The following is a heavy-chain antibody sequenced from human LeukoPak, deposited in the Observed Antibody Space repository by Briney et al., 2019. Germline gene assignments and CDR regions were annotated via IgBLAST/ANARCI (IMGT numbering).Heavy chain of an antibody. V-gene: IGHV1-2*02. Sequence: ASVKVSCKASGYTFTNYNMHWVRQAPGQGLEWMGWINPNSGDTSYAQKFQDRVTMARDTSVTTAYMELTRLTPDDTAVYYCASLRLVDYWGQGTLVTVSS. CDR2: INPNSGDT. CDR1: GYTFTNYN. CDR3: ASLRLVDY. D-gene: IGHD6-19*01. J-gene: IGHJ4*02.